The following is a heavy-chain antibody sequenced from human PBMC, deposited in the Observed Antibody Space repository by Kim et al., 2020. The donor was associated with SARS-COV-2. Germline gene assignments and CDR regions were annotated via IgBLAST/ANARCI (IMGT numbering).Heavy chain of an antibody. D-gene: IGHD3-10*01. J-gene: IGHJ4*02. Sequence: SDTLSLTCTVSGCSISSSSYYWGWIRQPPGKGLEWIGSIYYSGSTYYNPSLKSRVTISVDTSKNQFSLKLSSVTAADTAVYYCARLDYYGSGSSHCGQGT. CDR1: GCSISSSSYY. CDR3: ARLDYYGSGSSH. CDR2: IYYSGST. V-gene: IGHV4-39*01.